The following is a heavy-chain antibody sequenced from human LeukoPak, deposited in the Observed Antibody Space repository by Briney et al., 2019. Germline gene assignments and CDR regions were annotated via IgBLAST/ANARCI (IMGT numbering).Heavy chain of an antibody. CDR3: ARTSSSWYPDY. CDR1: GFTFSSYS. D-gene: IGHD6-13*01. Sequence: GGSLRLSCAASGFTFSSYSMHWLRQAPGKGLEWVSYISSSSSTIYYADSVKGRFTISRDNAKNSLYLQMNSLRAEDTAVYYCARTSSSWYPDYWGQGTLVTVSS. J-gene: IGHJ4*02. V-gene: IGHV3-48*01. CDR2: ISSSSSTI.